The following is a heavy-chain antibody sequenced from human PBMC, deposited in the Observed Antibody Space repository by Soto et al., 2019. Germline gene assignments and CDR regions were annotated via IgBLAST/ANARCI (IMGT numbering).Heavy chain of an antibody. J-gene: IGHJ4*02. Sequence: SETLSLTCTVSGGSVSSGSYYWSWIRQPPGKGLEWIGYIFSSGSTNYNPSLKSRATISVDMSKNQFSLKLSSVTTADTAVYYCARGTPTPLLWFGAGGGPTRDFDYWGQATLVTVSS. CDR2: IFSSGST. CDR1: GGSVSSGSYY. V-gene: IGHV4-61*01. D-gene: IGHD3-10*01. CDR3: ARGTPTPLLWFGAGGGPTRDFDY.